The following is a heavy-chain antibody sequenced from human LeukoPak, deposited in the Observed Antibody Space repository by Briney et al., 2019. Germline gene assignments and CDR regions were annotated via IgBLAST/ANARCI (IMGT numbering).Heavy chain of an antibody. CDR2: INPGDGST. Sequence: ASVKVSCKASGYTFTSYYMHWVRQAPGQGLEWMGIINPGDGSTSYTQKFQGRVTMTRDTSTSTVFLDLSSPRSEDTAVYYCATAPYSSGSFQHWGQGTLVTVSS. CDR3: ATAPYSSGSFQH. J-gene: IGHJ1*01. CDR1: GYTFTSYY. V-gene: IGHV1-46*01. D-gene: IGHD3-22*01.